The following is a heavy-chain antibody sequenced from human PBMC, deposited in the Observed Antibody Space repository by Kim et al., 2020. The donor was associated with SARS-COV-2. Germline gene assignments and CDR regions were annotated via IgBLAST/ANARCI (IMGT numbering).Heavy chain of an antibody. CDR3: ARDDKTGTFDY. V-gene: IGHV6-1*01. Sequence: NDYAISVKSRITINPDTSKNQFSLQLNSVTPEDTAVYYCARDDKTGTFDYWGQGTLVTVSS. J-gene: IGHJ4*02. CDR2: N. D-gene: IGHD1-1*01.